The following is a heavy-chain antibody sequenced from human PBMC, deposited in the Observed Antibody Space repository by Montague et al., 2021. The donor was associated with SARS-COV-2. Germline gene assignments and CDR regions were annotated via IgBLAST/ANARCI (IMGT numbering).Heavy chain of an antibody. D-gene: IGHD1-26*01. Sequence: TLSLTCTVSGASISTGIYYWSWIRQPAGKGLEWIGRIRTTGHTDYNSSLESRVFMSVDTSTNQFSLSLTSVTAADTAAYFCARFGSGTLEFDLWGQGTLVTVPS. CDR1: GASISTGIYY. CDR2: IRTTGHT. V-gene: IGHV4-61*02. J-gene: IGHJ4*02. CDR3: ARFGSGTLEFDL.